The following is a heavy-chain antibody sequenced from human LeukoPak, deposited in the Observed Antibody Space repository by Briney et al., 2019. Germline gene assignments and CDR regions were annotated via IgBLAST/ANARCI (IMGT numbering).Heavy chain of an antibody. CDR1: GYSFTSYW. Sequence: GESLKISCKGSGYSFTSYWIGWVRQMPGKGLEWMGIIYPGDSDTRYSPSFQGQVTISADKSICTAYLQWSSLKASDTAMYYCARHFGANYDFWSGYYVYYYYMDVWGKGTTVTVSS. V-gene: IGHV5-51*01. D-gene: IGHD3-3*01. CDR3: ARHFGANYDFWSGYYVYYYYMDV. J-gene: IGHJ6*03. CDR2: IYPGDSDT.